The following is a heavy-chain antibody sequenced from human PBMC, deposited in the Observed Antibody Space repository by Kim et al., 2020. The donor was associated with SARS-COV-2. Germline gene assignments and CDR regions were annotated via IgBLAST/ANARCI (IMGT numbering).Heavy chain of an antibody. V-gene: IGHV1-2*02. D-gene: IGHD5-12*01. CDR2: INPNSGGT. CDR1: GYTFTGYY. Sequence: ASVKVSCKASGYTFTGYYMHWVRQAPGQGLEWMGWINPNSGGTNYAQKFQGRVTMTRDTSISTAYMELSRLRSDDTAVYYCARGGNGRWLQLYYYYGMDVWGQGTTVTVSS. J-gene: IGHJ6*02. CDR3: ARGGNGRWLQLYYYYGMDV.